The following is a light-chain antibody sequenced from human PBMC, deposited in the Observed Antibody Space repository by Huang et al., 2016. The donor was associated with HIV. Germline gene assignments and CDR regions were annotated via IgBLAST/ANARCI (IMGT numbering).Light chain of an antibody. CDR2: GAS. CDR1: QGVGNTY. J-gene: IGKJ2*01. Sequence: EIVLTQSPGTLSLSPGERATLSCRASQGVGNTYFAWYQQKSGQSPRLLIYGASSRATGIPDRFSGSGSGTDFTLTISRLEPEDFAVYYCQQYGTSPLYTFGQGTKLEIK. CDR3: QQYGTSPLYT. V-gene: IGKV3-20*01.